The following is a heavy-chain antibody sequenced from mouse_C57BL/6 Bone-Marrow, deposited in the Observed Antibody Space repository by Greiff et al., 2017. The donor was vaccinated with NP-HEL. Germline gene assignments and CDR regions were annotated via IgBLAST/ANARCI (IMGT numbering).Heavy chain of an antibody. CDR1: GYSFTGYY. CDR2: INPSTGGT. J-gene: IGHJ1*03. Sequence: VQLQQSGPELVKPGASVKISCKASGYSFTGYYMNWVKQSPEKSLEWIGEINPSTGGTTYNQKFKAKATLTVDKSSSTAYMQLKSLTSDDSAVYYCARRGYWYVDVWGTGTTVTVSS. CDR3: ARRGYWYVDV. V-gene: IGHV1-42*01.